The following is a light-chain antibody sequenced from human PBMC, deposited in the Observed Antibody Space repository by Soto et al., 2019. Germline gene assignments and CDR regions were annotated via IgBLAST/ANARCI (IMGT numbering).Light chain of an antibody. J-gene: IGKJ1*01. Sequence: EIVWTQSPGTLSLSPGERATLSCRASQSVSSSYLAWYQQKPGQAPRLLIYGASSRATGIPDRFSGSGSGTDFTLTISRLEPEDFAVYYCQLRRTFGQGTKWIS. CDR3: QLRRT. CDR2: GAS. CDR1: QSVSSSY. V-gene: IGKV3-20*01.